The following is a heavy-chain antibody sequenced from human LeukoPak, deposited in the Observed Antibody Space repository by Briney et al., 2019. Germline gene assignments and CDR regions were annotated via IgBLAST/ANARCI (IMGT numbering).Heavy chain of an antibody. CDR2: INSNSGGT. CDR3: ARGRRGYSYGSGFDY. V-gene: IGHV1-2*06. CDR1: GYSFTGYY. J-gene: IGHJ4*02. D-gene: IGHD5-18*01. Sequence: ASVKVSCKASGYSFTGYYMHWVRQAPGQGLEWMGRINSNSGGTNYAQRFHDRITMTRDTSISTAYLELRRLRSEDTAVYYCARGRRGYSYGSGFDYWGQGTLVTVSS.